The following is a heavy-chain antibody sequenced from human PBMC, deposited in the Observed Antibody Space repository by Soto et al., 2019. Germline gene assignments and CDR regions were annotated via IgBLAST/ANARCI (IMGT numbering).Heavy chain of an antibody. CDR3: ARVIRGYSYGFDRQYYYDGMDL. CDR1: GGTFSSYA. CDR2: IIPIFGTA. Sequence: SVKVSCKASGGTFSSYAISWVRQAPGQGLECMGGIIPIFGTANYAQKFQGRVTITADESTSTAYMELSSLRSEDTAVYYCARVIRGYSYGFDRQYYYDGMDLCGQGTTVTFSS. D-gene: IGHD5-18*01. J-gene: IGHJ6*02. V-gene: IGHV1-69*13.